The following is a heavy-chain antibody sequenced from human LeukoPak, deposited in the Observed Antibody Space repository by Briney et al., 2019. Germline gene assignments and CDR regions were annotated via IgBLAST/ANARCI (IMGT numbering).Heavy chain of an antibody. D-gene: IGHD1-1*01. J-gene: IGHJ4*02. CDR2: IYSGGST. Sequence: GGSLRLSCAASGFTVSSNDMNWVRQAPGKGLEWVSVIYSGGSTYYADSVKGRFTISRDNSKNTLYLQMNSLRGEDTAVYYCAYLGLSSDWNDVPGPQIDYWGQGTLVTVSS. CDR3: AYLGLSSDWNDVPGPQIDY. CDR1: GFTVSSND. V-gene: IGHV3-53*01.